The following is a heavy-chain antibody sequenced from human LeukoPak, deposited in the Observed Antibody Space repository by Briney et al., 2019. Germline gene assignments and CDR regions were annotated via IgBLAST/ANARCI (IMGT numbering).Heavy chain of an antibody. D-gene: IGHD2-21*01. CDR3: ARYTIANGFDM. Sequence: ASVKVSCKAAGYTSTRPDINWVRQATGKGLEWLGWMNPSDQTGYAQNFQGRLTFTRDISRNTAYMELSGLTPDDTAVYFCARYTIANGFDMWGQGTMVTVSS. V-gene: IGHV1-8*01. CDR1: GYTSTRPD. J-gene: IGHJ3*02. CDR2: MNPSDQT.